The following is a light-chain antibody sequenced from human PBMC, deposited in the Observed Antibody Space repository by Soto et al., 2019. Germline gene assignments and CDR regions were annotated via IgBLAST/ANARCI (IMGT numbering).Light chain of an antibody. CDR1: QSVSSSY. V-gene: IGKV3-20*01. CDR3: QQYGSSPRT. Sequence: EIVLTQSPGALSLSPGERATLSCGASQSVSSSYLAWYQQKPGQAPRLLIYGASTRATGIPDRFSGSGSGTDFTLTISRLVPEDFAVYYCQQYGSSPRTFGQGTKVEIK. CDR2: GAS. J-gene: IGKJ1*01.